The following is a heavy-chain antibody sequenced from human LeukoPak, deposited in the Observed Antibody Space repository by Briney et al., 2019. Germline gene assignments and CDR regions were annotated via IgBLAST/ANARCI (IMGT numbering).Heavy chain of an antibody. V-gene: IGHV3-23*01. D-gene: IGHD2-2*01. J-gene: IGHJ4*02. CDR3: AKDGGYCSSTSCSGGDFDY. CDR1: GFTFSSYA. CDR2: ISGGGGST. Sequence: GGSLRLSCAASGFTFSSYAMSWVRQAPGKGLEWVSAISGGGGSTYYADSVKGRFTISRDNSKNTLYLQMNSLRAEDTAVYYCAKDGGYCSSTSCSGGDFDYWGQGTLVTVSS.